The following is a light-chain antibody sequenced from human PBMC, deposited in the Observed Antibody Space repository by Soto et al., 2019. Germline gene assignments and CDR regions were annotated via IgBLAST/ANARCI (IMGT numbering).Light chain of an antibody. Sequence: DVVMTQSPLSLLVTLGQPASISCSSSQGLVHSDGHTYLNWFHQRPGQSPRRMIYEVSKRDSGVQDRFSGSVSGTNFTLKISRVEAEDVGVFYCMQETHWPWTFGQGTKVEIK. CDR3: MQETHWPWT. CDR2: EVS. CDR1: QGLVHSDGHTY. J-gene: IGKJ1*01. V-gene: IGKV2-30*02.